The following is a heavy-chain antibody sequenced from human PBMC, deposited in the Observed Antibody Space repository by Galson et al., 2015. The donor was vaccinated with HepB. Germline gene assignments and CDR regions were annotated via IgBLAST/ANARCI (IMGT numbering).Heavy chain of an antibody. J-gene: IGHJ4*02. CDR3: PRDEGAGTTNQLDS. D-gene: IGHD1-7*01. V-gene: IGHV3-33*02. CDR2: ILFDGRNK. Sequence: SLILSCAAAGFTFGSSRMHWGRQAPGKGLERIAVILFDGRNKQYGDSAKALITISSVSSKDTLFQQMSNLRAEDTALYYCPRDEGAGTTNQLDSWGQGTLVTVSS. CDR1: GFTFGSSR.